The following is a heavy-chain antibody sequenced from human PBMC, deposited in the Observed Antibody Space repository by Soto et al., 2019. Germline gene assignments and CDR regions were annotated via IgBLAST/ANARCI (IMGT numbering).Heavy chain of an antibody. J-gene: IGHJ1*01. V-gene: IGHV4-30-4*01. D-gene: IGHD1-26*01. Sequence: TLSRTCTVSGGSVNKNDYYWSWIRQPPGKGLEWIGNMHYSGSTGYNPSLRSRVSMSVDTSKNHFSLKMNSVTPADTAVYYCATDSVSGSLWGQGTRVTVSS. CDR1: GGSVNKNDYY. CDR2: MHYSGST. CDR3: ATDSVSGSL.